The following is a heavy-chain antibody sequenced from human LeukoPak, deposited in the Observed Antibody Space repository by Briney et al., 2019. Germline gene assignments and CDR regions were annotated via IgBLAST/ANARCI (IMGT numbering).Heavy chain of an antibody. J-gene: IGHJ3*02. CDR2: ISSSSSYI. V-gene: IGHV3-21*04. D-gene: IGHD5-18*01. CDR3: AKEVDTAMVTHGPGAFDI. Sequence: GGSLRLSCAASGFTFSSYSMNWVRQAPGKGLEWVSSISSSSSYIYYADSVKGRFTISRDNAKNSLYLQMNSLRAEDTALYYCAKEVDTAMVTHGPGAFDIWGQGTMVTVSS. CDR1: GFTFSSYS.